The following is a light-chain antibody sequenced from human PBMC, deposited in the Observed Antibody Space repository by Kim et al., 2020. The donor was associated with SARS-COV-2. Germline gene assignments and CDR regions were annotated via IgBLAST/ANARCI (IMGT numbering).Light chain of an antibody. CDR3: QQSYSTPPYT. CDR2: AAS. V-gene: IGKV1-39*01. CDR1: QSISSY. Sequence: AAVGDRVTITCRASQSISSYLNWYQQKPGKAPKLLIYAASSLQSGVPSRFSGSGSGTDFTLTISSLQPEDFATYYCQQSYSTPPYTFGQGTKLEIK. J-gene: IGKJ2*01.